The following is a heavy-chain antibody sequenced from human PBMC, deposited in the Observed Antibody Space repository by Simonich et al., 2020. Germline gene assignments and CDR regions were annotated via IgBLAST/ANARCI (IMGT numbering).Heavy chain of an antibody. J-gene: IGHJ3*02. Sequence: EVKRVQSGDEVKKPGATVKISCKVSGYTFTYYYMHWVQQAPGKGLEKMGLGYPEGGETINAYKCHGIVTITADTSTNTAYMELSSLRSEDTAVYYCATGFEYSSSSWAFDIWGQGTMVTVSS. D-gene: IGHD6-6*01. V-gene: IGHV1-69-2*01. CDR3: ATGFEYSSSSWAFDI. CDR2: GYPEGGET. CDR1: GYTFTYYY.